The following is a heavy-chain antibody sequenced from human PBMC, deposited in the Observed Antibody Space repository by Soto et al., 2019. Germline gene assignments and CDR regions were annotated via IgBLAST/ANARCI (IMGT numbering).Heavy chain of an antibody. V-gene: IGHV3-23*01. Sequence: EVQLLESGGGLVQPGGSLRLSCAASGFTFSSYAMSWVRQAPGKGLEWVSAISGSGGSTYYADSVKGRFTISRDNSKNTLHLQMNSLRAEDTAVYYCAKDGGYCSSTSCHGGFDYWGQGTLVTVSS. CDR1: GFTFSSYA. CDR2: ISGSGGST. D-gene: IGHD2-2*01. J-gene: IGHJ4*02. CDR3: AKDGGYCSSTSCHGGFDY.